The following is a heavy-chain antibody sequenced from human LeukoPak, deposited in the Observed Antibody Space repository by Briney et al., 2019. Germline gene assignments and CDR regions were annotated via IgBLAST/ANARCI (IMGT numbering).Heavy chain of an antibody. CDR3: TRENGGYCSSTSCPWGLYYYDSSGFYDY. D-gene: IGHD2-2*01. V-gene: IGHV3-49*04. Sequence: GGSLRLSCTASGFTFGDYAMSWVRQAPGKGLEWVGFIRSKAYVGTTEYAASVKGRFTISRDDSKSIAYLQMNSLKTEDTAVYYCTRENGGYCSSTSCPWGLYYYDSSGFYDYWGQGTLVTVSS. J-gene: IGHJ4*02. CDR2: IRSKAYVGTT. CDR1: GFTFGDYA.